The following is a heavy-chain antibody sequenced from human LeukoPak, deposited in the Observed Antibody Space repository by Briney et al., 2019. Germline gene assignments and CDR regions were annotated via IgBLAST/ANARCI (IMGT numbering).Heavy chain of an antibody. CDR3: AKATPAARVYYYGMDV. CDR2: ISSSGSTI. J-gene: IGHJ6*02. Sequence: PGGSLILSCAAFVFTFSSYEMNWVPQTPGKGLEWISYISSSGSTIYYADSVKGRFTISRDNSKNTLYLQMNSLRADDTAVYYCAKATPAARVYYYGMDVWGQGTTVTVSS. V-gene: IGHV3-48*03. D-gene: IGHD2-2*01. CDR1: VFTFSSYE.